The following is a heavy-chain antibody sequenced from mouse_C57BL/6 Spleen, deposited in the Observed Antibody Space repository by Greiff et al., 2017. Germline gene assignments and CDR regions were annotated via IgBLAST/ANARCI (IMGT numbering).Heavy chain of an antibody. CDR1: GYTFTDYE. Sequence: VQLLESGAELVRPGASVTLSCKASGYTFTDYEMHWVKQTPVHGLEWIGAIDPATGGTAYNQKFKGKAILTADKSSSTAYMELRSLTSEDSAVYYCTRGRTVPFAYWGQGTLVTVSA. V-gene: IGHV1-15*01. D-gene: IGHD1-1*01. CDR3: TRGRTVPFAY. CDR2: IDPATGGT. J-gene: IGHJ3*01.